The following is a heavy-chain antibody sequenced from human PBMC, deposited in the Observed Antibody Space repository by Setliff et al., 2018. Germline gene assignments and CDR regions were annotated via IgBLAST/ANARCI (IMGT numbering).Heavy chain of an antibody. D-gene: IGHD4-17*01. CDR2: IIPIFGTA. V-gene: IGHV1-69*05. CDR3: ATDYGDYGGDY. Sequence: GASVKVSCKASGCTFSSYAISWVRQAPGQGLEWMGGIIPIFGTANYAQKFQGRVTITTDESTSTAYMELSSLRSEDTAVYYCATDYGDYGGDYWGQGTLVTVSS. J-gene: IGHJ4*02. CDR1: GCTFSSYA.